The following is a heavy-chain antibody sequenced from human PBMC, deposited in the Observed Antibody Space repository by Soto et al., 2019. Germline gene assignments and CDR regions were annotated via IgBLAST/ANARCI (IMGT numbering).Heavy chain of an antibody. J-gene: IGHJ4*02. CDR1: GYILTAYP. D-gene: IGHD6-19*01. Sequence: GASVKVSCKASGYILTAYPMHWVRKAPGQGLEWVGWFNPNSGDTIYAQKFQGRVTLTGDTSISTAYMELYSLTSDDTAVYYCAREASAVISLDYWGQGTLVTVSS. CDR3: AREASAVISLDY. V-gene: IGHV1-2*02. CDR2: FNPNSGDT.